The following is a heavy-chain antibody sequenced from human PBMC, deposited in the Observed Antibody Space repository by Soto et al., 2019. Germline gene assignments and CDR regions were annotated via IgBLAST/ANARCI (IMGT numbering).Heavy chain of an antibody. V-gene: IGHV3-33*01. J-gene: IGHJ4*02. CDR2: IWYDGSNK. CDR1: GFTFSSYG. CDR3: SRDLTLFGGIVY. D-gene: IGHD3-16*01. Sequence: GGSLRLSCAASGFTFSSYGMHWVRQAPGKGLEWVAVIWYDGSNKYYADSVKGRFTISRDNSKNTLYLQMNSLRAEDTAVYYCSRDLTLFGGIVYWGQGTLVTVFS.